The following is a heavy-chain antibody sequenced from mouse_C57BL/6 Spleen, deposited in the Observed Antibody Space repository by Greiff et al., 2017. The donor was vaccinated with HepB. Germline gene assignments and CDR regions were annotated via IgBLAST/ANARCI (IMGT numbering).Heavy chain of an antibody. CDR2: ISSGSSTI. D-gene: IGHD1-1*01. CDR3: ARPYYGSRRDYYFDY. J-gene: IGHJ2*01. CDR1: GFTFSDYG. Sequence: EVKLVESGGGLVKPGGSLKLSCAASGFTFSDYGMHWVRQAPEKGLEWVAYISSGSSTIYYADTVKGRFTISRDNAKNTLFLQMTSLRSEDTAMYYCARPYYGSRRDYYFDYWGQGTTLTVSS. V-gene: IGHV5-17*01.